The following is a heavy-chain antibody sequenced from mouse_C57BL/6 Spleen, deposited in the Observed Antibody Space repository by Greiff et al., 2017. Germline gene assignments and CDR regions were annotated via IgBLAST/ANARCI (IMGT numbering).Heavy chain of an antibody. CDR2: IDPGSGST. J-gene: IGHJ2*01. CDR1: GYPFTGYG. V-gene: IGHV1-55*01. CDR3: ARYPGSA. Sequence: QVQLQRPGAELVKPGPSVTMSCKASGYPFTGYGLTWVKQRPGQGLEWIGAIDPGSGSTTYNGKFKSKATLTVDTSSSTAYMQLSSLTSEDSAVYYCARYPGSAWGQGTTLTVSS.